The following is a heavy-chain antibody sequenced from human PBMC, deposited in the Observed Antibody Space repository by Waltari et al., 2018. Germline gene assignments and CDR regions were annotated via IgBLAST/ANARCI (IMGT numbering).Heavy chain of an antibody. CDR2: IYHSGST. D-gene: IGHD4-4*01. V-gene: IGHV4-38-2*01. J-gene: IGHJ6*02. CDR1: GYSISSGYY. CDR3: ARGLHRGAYYYYGMDV. Sequence: QVQLQESGPGLVKPSETLSLTCAVSGYSISSGYYWGWTRPPPGKGLEWIGSIYHSGSTYYNPSLKSRVTISVDTSKNQFSLKLSSVTAADTAVYYCARGLHRGAYYYYGMDVWGQGTTVTVSS.